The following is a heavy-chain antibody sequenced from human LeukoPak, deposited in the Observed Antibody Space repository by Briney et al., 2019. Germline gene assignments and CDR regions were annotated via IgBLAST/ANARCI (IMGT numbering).Heavy chain of an antibody. Sequence: GGSLRLSCAASGFTFSGSHMHWVRQASGKGLEWVGHIGNKANNYATAYGASVTGRFTISRDDSKSTSYLQMDSLKTEDTAIYYCSRQVDSVHDYWGRGILVTVSS. D-gene: IGHD5-12*01. CDR2: IGNKANNYAT. J-gene: IGHJ4*02. V-gene: IGHV3-73*01. CDR3: SRQVDSVHDY. CDR1: GFTFSGSH.